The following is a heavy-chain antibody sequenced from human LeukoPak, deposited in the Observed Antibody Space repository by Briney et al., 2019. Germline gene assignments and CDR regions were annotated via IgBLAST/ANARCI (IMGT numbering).Heavy chain of an antibody. CDR3: ARDPRLEISGMVIDMSDY. Sequence: GGPLRLSSAASGFTFSSHSMNWVRQAPGKGLDWVSYISSSSTYIYYAASVKGRFDISRDNARNSLFLQMNSLRAEDAGIYYCARDPRLEISGMVIDMSDYWGQGTLVTVSS. CDR2: ISSSSTYI. J-gene: IGHJ4*02. CDR1: GFTFSSHS. V-gene: IGHV3-21*01. D-gene: IGHD3-3*01.